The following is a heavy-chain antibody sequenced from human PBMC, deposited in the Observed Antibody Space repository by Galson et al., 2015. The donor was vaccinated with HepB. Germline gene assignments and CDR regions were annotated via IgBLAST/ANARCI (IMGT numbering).Heavy chain of an antibody. V-gene: IGHV4-34*01. CDR3: ARGRSGYYYSLPFDY. Sequence: SETLSLTCAVYGGSFSGYYWSWIRQPPGKGLEWIGEINHSGSTNYNPSLKSRVTISVDTSKNQFSLKLSSVTATDTAVYYCARGRSGYYYSLPFDYWGQGTLVTVSS. J-gene: IGHJ4*02. CDR1: GGSFSGYY. CDR2: INHSGST. D-gene: IGHD3-22*01.